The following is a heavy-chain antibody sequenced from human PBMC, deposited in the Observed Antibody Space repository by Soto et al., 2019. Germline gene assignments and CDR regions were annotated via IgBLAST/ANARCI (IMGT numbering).Heavy chain of an antibody. V-gene: IGHV3-15*01. Sequence: ESGGGLVKPGGSLRLSCAASGFIFSKAWMSWVRQAPGKGLEWVGRIKTKSDGGTTDYAAPVKGRFTISRDDSKNMVFLQMNSLKTEDTAVYYCTTDTKCGNGVCYPYYYGVDVWGQGTTVTVSS. D-gene: IGHD2-8*01. J-gene: IGHJ6*02. CDR3: TTDTKCGNGVCYPYYYGVDV. CDR2: IKTKSDGGTT. CDR1: GFIFSKAW.